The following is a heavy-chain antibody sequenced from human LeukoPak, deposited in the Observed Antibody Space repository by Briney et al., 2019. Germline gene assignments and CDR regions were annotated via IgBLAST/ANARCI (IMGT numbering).Heavy chain of an antibody. V-gene: IGHV3-23*01. Sequence: GGSLRLSCAASGFTFSSYAMSWVRQAPGKGLEWVSAISGSGGSTYYADPVKGRFTISRDNSKNTLYLQMNSLRAEDTAVYYCAKGGRVRGVTYYFDYWGQGTLVTVSS. CDR1: GFTFSSYA. D-gene: IGHD3-10*01. CDR2: ISGSGGST. CDR3: AKGGRVRGVTYYFDY. J-gene: IGHJ4*02.